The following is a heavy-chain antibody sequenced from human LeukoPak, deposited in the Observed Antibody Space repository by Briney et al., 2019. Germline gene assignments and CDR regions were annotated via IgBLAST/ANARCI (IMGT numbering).Heavy chain of an antibody. D-gene: IGHD5-18*01. Sequence: GRSLRLSCAASGFTFDDYAMNWVRQAPGKGLEWVSGISWNSGDIGYADSVKGRFTISRDNAKNSLYLRMNSLRAEDTAFYYCAKIRGYSYGYVDFWGQGTLVTVSS. CDR1: GFTFDDYA. CDR2: ISWNSGDI. V-gene: IGHV3-9*01. J-gene: IGHJ4*02. CDR3: AKIRGYSYGYVDF.